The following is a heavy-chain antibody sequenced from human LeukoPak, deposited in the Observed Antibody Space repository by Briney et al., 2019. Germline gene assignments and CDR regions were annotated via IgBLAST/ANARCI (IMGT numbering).Heavy chain of an antibody. V-gene: IGHV1-18*04. D-gene: IGHD4-17*01. CDR3: ARAYDYGDAGLPRD. Sequence: GASVKVSCKASGYTFTGYYMHWVRQAPGQGLEWMGWISTYNGNKNYAQKFQDRVTMTTDTSTSTAYMELRSLTSDDTAVYYCARAYDYGDAGLPRDWGQGTLVTVSS. CDR1: GYTFTGYY. CDR2: ISTYNGNK. J-gene: IGHJ4*02.